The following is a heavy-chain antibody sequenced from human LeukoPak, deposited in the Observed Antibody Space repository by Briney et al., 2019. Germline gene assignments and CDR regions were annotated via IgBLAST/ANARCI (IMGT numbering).Heavy chain of an antibody. CDR1: GSTFSSYW. J-gene: IGHJ4*02. D-gene: IGHD6-19*01. CDR2: INSDGSST. CDR3: AKGPLIEVAGTTWDY. V-gene: IGHV3-74*01. Sequence: PGGYLRLSCAAPGSTFSSYWMHWVRQAPGKGLVWVSRINSDGSSTSYADSAKGRFTISRDNSKNTLYLQMNSLRVEDTAVYYCAKGPLIEVAGTTWDYWGQGTLVTVSS.